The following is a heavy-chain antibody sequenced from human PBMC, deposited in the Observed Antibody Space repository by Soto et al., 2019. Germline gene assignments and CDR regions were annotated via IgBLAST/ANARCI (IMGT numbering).Heavy chain of an antibody. Sequence: GGSLRLSCAASGFTFSSYAMSWVRQAPGKGLEWVSAISGSGGSTYYADSVKGRFTITRDNSKNTLYLQMNSLRAEDTAVYYCAKDLRAPDYGEMAGDIWGQGTRVTVS. CDR1: GFTFSSYA. CDR2: ISGSGGST. V-gene: IGHV3-23*01. J-gene: IGHJ3*02. D-gene: IGHD4-17*01. CDR3: AKDLRAPDYGEMAGDI.